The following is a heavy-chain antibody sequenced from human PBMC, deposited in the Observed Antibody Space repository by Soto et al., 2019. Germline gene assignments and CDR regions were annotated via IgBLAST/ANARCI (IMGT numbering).Heavy chain of an antibody. CDR1: GGTFSSYA. D-gene: IGHD5-18*01. J-gene: IGHJ4*02. CDR3: ARTESLKVGGYSYTDY. V-gene: IGHV1-69*06. CDR2: IIPIFGTA. Sequence: SVKVSCKASGGTFSSYAISWVRQAPGQGLEWMGGIIPIFGTANYAQKFQGRVTITADKSTSTAYMELSSLRSEDTAVYYCARTESLKVGGYSYTDYWGRGTLVTVSS.